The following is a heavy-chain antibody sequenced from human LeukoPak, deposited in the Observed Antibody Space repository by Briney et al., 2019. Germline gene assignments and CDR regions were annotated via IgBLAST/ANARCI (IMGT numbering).Heavy chain of an antibody. CDR1: GFTFSSYG. V-gene: IGHV3-30*18. CDR3: AKLGHGGY. J-gene: IGHJ4*02. D-gene: IGHD4-23*01. CDR2: ISYDGSNK. Sequence: GGSLRLSCAASGFTFSSYGMHWVRQAPGKGLEWVAVISYDGSNKYYADSVKGRFTISRDNSKSTLYLQMNSLRAEDTAVYYCAKLGHGGYWGQGTLVTVSS.